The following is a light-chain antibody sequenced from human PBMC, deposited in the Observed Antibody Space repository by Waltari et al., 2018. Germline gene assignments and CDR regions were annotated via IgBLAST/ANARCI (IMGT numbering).Light chain of an antibody. V-gene: IGKV3-15*01. Sequence: EIVMTQSPATLSASPGEKVTLSCRASQSVSSNLAWFQQKPGQAPRLLIFAASSRATDIPARFSGSGSGTEITLIISSLQSEDSAVYYCQQYNKWWTFGQGTKVEIK. J-gene: IGKJ1*01. CDR2: AAS. CDR1: QSVSSN. CDR3: QQYNKWWT.